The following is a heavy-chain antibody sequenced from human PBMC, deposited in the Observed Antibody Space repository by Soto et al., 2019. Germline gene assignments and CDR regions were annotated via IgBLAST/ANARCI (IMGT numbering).Heavy chain of an antibody. CDR1: GYTFTAYY. Sequence: QVQLVQSGAEVKKPGASVKVSCKASGYTFTAYYIHWVRQAPGQGFEWMAWINSNNGETDYAQKFQGWVTGTRDTSIGTVYMELTRLKSDDTAVYYCAREILSGTKDFDYWGQGTLVTVSS. CDR2: INSNNGET. V-gene: IGHV1-2*04. CDR3: AREILSGTKDFDY. D-gene: IGHD1-26*01. J-gene: IGHJ4*02.